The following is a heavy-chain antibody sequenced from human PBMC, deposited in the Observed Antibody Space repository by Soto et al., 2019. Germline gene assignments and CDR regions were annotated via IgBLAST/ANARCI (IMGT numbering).Heavy chain of an antibody. CDR3: ARDGDIVLGMGGGFDY. CDR2: ISYEGSKK. J-gene: IGHJ4*02. D-gene: IGHD2-8*02. V-gene: IGHV3-30-3*01. Sequence: PGGSLRLSCAASGFTFSSYAMHWVRQAPGKGLEWVAVISYEGSKKYYADSVKGRFTISRDNSKNTLYLQMNSLRAEDTAVYYCARDGDIVLGMGGGFDYWGQGTLVTVSS. CDR1: GFTFSSYA.